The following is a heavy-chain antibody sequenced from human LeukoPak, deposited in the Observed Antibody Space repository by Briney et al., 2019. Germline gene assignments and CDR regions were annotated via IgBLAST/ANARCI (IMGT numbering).Heavy chain of an antibody. D-gene: IGHD3-22*01. V-gene: IGHV4-59*01. CDR3: ASGGYYYDSSGYRDDAFDI. Sequence: PSETLSLTCTVSGGSISSYYWSWIRQPPGKGLEWIGYIYYSGSTNYNPSLKSRVTISVDTSKNQFSLKLSSVTAADTAVYYCASGGYYYDSSGYRDDAFDIWGQGTMATVSS. CDR2: IYYSGST. J-gene: IGHJ3*02. CDR1: GGSISSYY.